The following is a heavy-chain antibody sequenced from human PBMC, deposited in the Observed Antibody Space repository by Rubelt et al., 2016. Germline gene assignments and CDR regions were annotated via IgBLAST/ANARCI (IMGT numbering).Heavy chain of an antibody. CDR2: ISASGGDP. Sequence: AQPGGSLRLSCAASGFTFSNHAMTWVRQAPGKGLERVSSISASGGDPYYADSVRGRLTVPRDNSKNTVFLQMNSLRAEDTAVYYCAASPRAGWEAPWDFWGQGTLVTVSS. V-gene: IGHV3-23*01. D-gene: IGHD1-26*01. J-gene: IGHJ4*02. CDR1: GFTFSNHA. CDR3: AASPRAGWEAPWDF.